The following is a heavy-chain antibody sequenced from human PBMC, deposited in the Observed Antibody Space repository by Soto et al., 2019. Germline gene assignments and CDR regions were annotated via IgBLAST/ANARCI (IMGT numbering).Heavy chain of an antibody. D-gene: IGHD4-4*01. CDR1: GGSISSGGYY. V-gene: IGHV4-31*03. Sequence: QVQLQESGPGLVKPSQTLSLTCTVSGGSISSGGYYWSWIRQHPGKALEWIGYIYYSGSSYYNPSLKSRVTISVYTPTNQFSLRLGSVTAADTAVYYCARCKANDYSNYGYTFDYWGQGTLVTVCS. CDR3: ARCKANDYSNYGYTFDY. CDR2: IYYSGSS. J-gene: IGHJ4*02.